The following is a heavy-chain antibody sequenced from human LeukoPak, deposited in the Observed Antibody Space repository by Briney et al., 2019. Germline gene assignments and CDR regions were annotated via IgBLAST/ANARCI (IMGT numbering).Heavy chain of an antibody. J-gene: IGHJ6*02. CDR2: MNQDGSAK. CDR1: GFTLSDSC. CDR3: ATYTHWVAGDV. V-gene: IGHV3-7*01. Sequence: GGSLSLSCAADGFTLSDSCMSWVRQAPGKGLGWVANMNQDGSAKGYVDSVKGRFTISRDNSRNSLYLQMSSLRPEDTAVYYCATYTHWVAGDVWGQGTTVTVSS. D-gene: IGHD3-16*01.